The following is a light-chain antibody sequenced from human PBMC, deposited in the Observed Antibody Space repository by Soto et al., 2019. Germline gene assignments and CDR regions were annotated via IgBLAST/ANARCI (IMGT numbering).Light chain of an antibody. J-gene: IGLJ2*01. V-gene: IGLV2-8*01. CDR1: SSDVGGYNY. CDR3: SSYAGSNNLV. Sequence: QSALTQPPSASGSRGQSVTISCTGTSSDVGGYNYVSGYQQHPGKAPKRMIYEVSKRPSGVPDRFSGSKSGNTASLTVSGLQAEDEADYYCSSYAGSNNLVFGGGTKLTVL. CDR2: EVS.